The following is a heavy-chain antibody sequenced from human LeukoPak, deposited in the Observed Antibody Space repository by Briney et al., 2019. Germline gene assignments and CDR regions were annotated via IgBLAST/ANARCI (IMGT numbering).Heavy chain of an antibody. Sequence: GGSLRLSCAASGFTFSSYAMSWVRQAPGKGLEWVSAVSGSGGSTYYADSVKGRFTISGDNSKNTLYLQMNSLRAEDTAVYYCAKDRVAVALRGFDPWGQGTLVTVSS. D-gene: IGHD6-19*01. V-gene: IGHV3-23*01. CDR3: AKDRVAVALRGFDP. J-gene: IGHJ5*02. CDR1: GFTFSSYA. CDR2: VSGSGGST.